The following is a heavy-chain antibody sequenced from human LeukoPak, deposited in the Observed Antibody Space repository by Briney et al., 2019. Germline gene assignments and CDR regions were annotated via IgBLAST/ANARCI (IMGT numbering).Heavy chain of an antibody. Sequence: SETLSLTCTVSGGSISSGSYYWSWVRQPAGTGLEWLGRIYTSGSTNYNPSLKSRVTISEDTSKNQFSLKLSSVTAADTAVYYCARVYYSSSYDYWYFDLWGRGTLVTVSS. V-gene: IGHV4-61*02. CDR3: ARVYYSSSYDYWYFDL. D-gene: IGHD6-13*01. J-gene: IGHJ2*01. CDR1: GGSISSGSYY. CDR2: IYTSGST.